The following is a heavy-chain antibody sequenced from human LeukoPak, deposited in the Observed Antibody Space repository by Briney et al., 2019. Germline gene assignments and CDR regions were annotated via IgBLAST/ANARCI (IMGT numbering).Heavy chain of an antibody. CDR2: MYDSGST. D-gene: IGHD1-26*01. J-gene: IGHJ4*02. CDR1: GGSISSYY. Sequence: SETLSLTCTVSGGSISSYYWSWIRQPPGKGLEWIGYMYDSGSTNYNPSLKSRVTISVDTSKNQFSLKLSSVTAADTAVYYCASLYSGSYDTGSFDYFNYWGQGTLVTVSS. CDR3: ASLYSGSYDTGSFDYFNY. V-gene: IGHV4-59*01.